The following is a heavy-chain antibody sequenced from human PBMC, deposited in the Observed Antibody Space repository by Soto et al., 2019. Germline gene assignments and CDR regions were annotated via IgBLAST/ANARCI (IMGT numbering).Heavy chain of an antibody. Sequence: QVQLQESGPGLVKPSQTLSLTCAVSGGSISSGDYYWNWIRQHPGKGLEWIGYIYHIGTTYYNPSLESRVTISIDTSKNQFSLKLSSVTVADSAVYFCARGIPVAASGGPGTLGTWGQGTMVSVSS. CDR3: ARGIPVAASGGPGTLGT. V-gene: IGHV4-31*11. CDR2: IYHIGTT. D-gene: IGHD6-19*01. CDR1: GGSISSGDYY. J-gene: IGHJ3*01.